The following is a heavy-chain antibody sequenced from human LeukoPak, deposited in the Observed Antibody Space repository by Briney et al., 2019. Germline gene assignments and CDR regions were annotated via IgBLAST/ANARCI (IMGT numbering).Heavy chain of an antibody. CDR1: GFTFSSYG. V-gene: IGHV3-30*02. J-gene: IGHJ4*02. D-gene: IGHD2/OR15-2a*01. CDR3: ARIGDFDY. Sequence: GGSLRLSCAASGFTFSSYGMHSVRQAPAKGLEWVAFIRYDGSNKYYADSVKGRFTISRDNSKNTLYLQMNSLRAEDTAVYYCARIGDFDYWGQGTLVTVSS. CDR2: IRYDGSNK.